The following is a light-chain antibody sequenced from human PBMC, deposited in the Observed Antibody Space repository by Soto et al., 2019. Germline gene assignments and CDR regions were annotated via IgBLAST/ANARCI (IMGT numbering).Light chain of an antibody. CDR1: QSVGSTF. J-gene: IGKJ1*01. CDR3: GQFVSSPPRT. CDR2: GVS. V-gene: IGKV3-20*01. Sequence: EILLTQSPGTLSLSPGERATLSCRASQSVGSTFLAWYQQKPGQAPRLLIYGVSTRATGIPDRFSGSWSGTDFTLSISRLEPEDFAVYYCGQFVSSPPRTFGQGTKVDIK.